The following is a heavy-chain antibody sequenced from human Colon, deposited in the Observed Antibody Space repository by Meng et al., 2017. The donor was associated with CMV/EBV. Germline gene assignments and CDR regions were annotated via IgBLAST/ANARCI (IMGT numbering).Heavy chain of an antibody. CDR3: AKEGGY. J-gene: IGHJ4*02. CDR1: GFSFNDFE. CDR2: INWDGGST. Sequence: GESLKISCAGAGFSFNDFELTWVRQRPGKGLEWVAGINWDGGSTVYVDSVKGRFTISRDNAKNLLYLQMNSLRPEDTALYYCAKEGGYWGQGTLVTVSS. V-gene: IGHV3-20*04. D-gene: IGHD3-16*01.